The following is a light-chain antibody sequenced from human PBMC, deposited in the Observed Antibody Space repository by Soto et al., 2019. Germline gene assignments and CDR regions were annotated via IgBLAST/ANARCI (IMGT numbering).Light chain of an antibody. Sequence: DIPMTQSPSTLSASVGDRVTITCRASQSISSWLAWYQQKPGKAPKLLIYDASSLESGVPSRFSGSGSGTEFTLTISSLQPDDFATYYCQQYNSYGLAFGQGTKVEIK. CDR1: QSISSW. V-gene: IGKV1-5*01. CDR2: DAS. J-gene: IGKJ1*01. CDR3: QQYNSYGLA.